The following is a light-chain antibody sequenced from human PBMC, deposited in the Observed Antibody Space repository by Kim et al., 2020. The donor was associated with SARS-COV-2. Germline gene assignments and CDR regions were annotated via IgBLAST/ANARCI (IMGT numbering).Light chain of an antibody. CDR2: GAL. V-gene: IGKV1-9*01. CDR3: QQLNHDPRT. J-gene: IGKJ1*01. Sequence: IQLPQSPSSLSASLGDRVTITCRASQDISHSLAWYQQHPGTAPELLIYGALTAQVGLPSRFSGSGSGTDLTLTIDNLQPGDFGTYFCQQLNHDPRTFGTGTKVDIK. CDR1: QDISHS.